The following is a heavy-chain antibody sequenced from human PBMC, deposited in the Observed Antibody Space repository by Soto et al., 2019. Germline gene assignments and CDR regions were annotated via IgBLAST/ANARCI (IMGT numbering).Heavy chain of an antibody. CDR3: AREGLGRKAVRRYFDL. CDR2: IWYDGSNK. V-gene: IGHV3-33*01. D-gene: IGHD7-27*01. J-gene: IGHJ2*01. Sequence: QVQLVESGGGVVQPGRSLRLSCAASGFTFSSYGMHWVRQAPGKGLEWVAVIWYDGSNKYYADSVKGRFTISRDNSKNTLYLQMNSLRAEDTAVYYCAREGLGRKAVRRYFDLWGRGTLVTVSS. CDR1: GFTFSSYG.